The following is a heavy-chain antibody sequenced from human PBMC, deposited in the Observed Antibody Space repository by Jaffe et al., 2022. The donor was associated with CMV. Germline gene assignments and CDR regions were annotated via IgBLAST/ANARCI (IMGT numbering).Heavy chain of an antibody. Sequence: QVQLVQSGAEVKKPGSSVKVSCKASGGTFSSYAISWVRQAPGQGLEWMGGIIPIFGTANYAQKFQGRVTITADESTSTAYMELSSLRSEDTAVYYCASRSGAVAGTISVYYYYGMDVWGQGTTVTVSS. J-gene: IGHJ6*02. CDR2: IIPIFGTA. CDR3: ASRSGAVAGTISVYYYYGMDV. D-gene: IGHD6-19*01. V-gene: IGHV1-69*01. CDR1: GGTFSSYA.